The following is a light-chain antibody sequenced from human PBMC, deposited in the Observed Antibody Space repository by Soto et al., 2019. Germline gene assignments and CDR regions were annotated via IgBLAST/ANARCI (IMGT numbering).Light chain of an antibody. Sequence: QSALTQPPSVSGAPGQRVTISCTGSYSNIGAGYEVHWYQQIPGTAPKLLISGHNNRPSGVPDRFFGSKSGTSASLTIIGLQAEDEAEYYCQSYDSSLSGSGVFGGGTKLTFL. J-gene: IGLJ3*02. CDR1: YSNIGAGYE. CDR2: GHN. V-gene: IGLV1-40*01. CDR3: QSYDSSLSGSGV.